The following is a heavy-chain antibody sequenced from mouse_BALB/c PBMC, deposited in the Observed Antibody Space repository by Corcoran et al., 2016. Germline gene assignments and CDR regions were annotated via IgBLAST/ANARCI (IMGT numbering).Heavy chain of an antibody. CDR2: IDPANGNT. Sequence: EVQLQQSGAELVKPGASVKLSCTASGFNIKDTYMHWVKQRPEQGLEWIGRIDPANGNTKYDPKFQGKATITADTSSNTAYRQLSSLTSEDTAVYYCANWDLYFDVWGAGTTVTVSS. V-gene: IGHV14-3*02. CDR3: ANWDLYFDV. CDR1: GFNIKDTY. J-gene: IGHJ1*01. D-gene: IGHD4-1*01.